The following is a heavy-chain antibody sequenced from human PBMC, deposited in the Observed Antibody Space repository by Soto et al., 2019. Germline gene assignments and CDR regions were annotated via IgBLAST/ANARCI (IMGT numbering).Heavy chain of an antibody. V-gene: IGHV1-69*08. D-gene: IGHD2-15*01. J-gene: IGHJ4*02. CDR1: GGTFSSYT. CDR3: ARDGFTQVLGYCSGGSCYSDPRFDY. Sequence: QVQLVQSGAEVKKPGSSVKVSCKASGGTFSSYTISWVRQAPGQGLEWMGRIIPILGIANYAQKFQGRVTITADKSTSTAYMELSSLRSEDTAVYYCARDGFTQVLGYCSGGSCYSDPRFDYWGQGTLVTVSS. CDR2: IIPILGIA.